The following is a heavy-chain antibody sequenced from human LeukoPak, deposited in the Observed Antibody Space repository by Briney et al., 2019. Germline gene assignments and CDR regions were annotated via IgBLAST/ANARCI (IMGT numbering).Heavy chain of an antibody. Sequence: ASVKVSCKVSGYTLTELSMHWVRQAPGKGLEWRGGFDPEDGETIYAQKFQGRVTMTRDTSTSTVYMELSSLRSEDTAVYYCARGGTEVLLWFGESHDAFDIWGQGTMVTVSS. D-gene: IGHD3-10*01. CDR3: ARGGTEVLLWFGESHDAFDI. J-gene: IGHJ3*02. CDR1: GYTLTELS. CDR2: FDPEDGET. V-gene: IGHV1-24*01.